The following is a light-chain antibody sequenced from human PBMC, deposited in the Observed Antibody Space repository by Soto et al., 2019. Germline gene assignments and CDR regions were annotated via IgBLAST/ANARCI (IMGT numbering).Light chain of an antibody. Sequence: QSVLTQPPSASGTPGQRVTISCSGSSSNIGRNYVYWYQQLPGTAPKLLIHTNNQRPSGVPDRFSGSKSGTSASLAISGLRSEDEADYYCAAWDGSLSGRVFGGGTKLTVL. CDR2: TNN. CDR3: AAWDGSLSGRV. V-gene: IGLV1-47*02. J-gene: IGLJ3*02. CDR1: SSNIGRNY.